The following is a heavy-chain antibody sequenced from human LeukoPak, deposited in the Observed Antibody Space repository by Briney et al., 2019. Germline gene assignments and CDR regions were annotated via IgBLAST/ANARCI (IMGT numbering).Heavy chain of an antibody. D-gene: IGHD1-14*01. J-gene: IGHJ4*02. Sequence: GGSLRLSCAASGFTFSSYAMSWVRQAPGKGLEWVSVISGSGGSTHYTDPVNGRFTISRDNSKNTLSLQMNSLRAEDTAVYYCARDLPGGGGDYWGQGTLVTVSS. V-gene: IGHV3-23*01. CDR1: GFTFSSYA. CDR3: ARDLPGGGGDY. CDR2: ISGSGGST.